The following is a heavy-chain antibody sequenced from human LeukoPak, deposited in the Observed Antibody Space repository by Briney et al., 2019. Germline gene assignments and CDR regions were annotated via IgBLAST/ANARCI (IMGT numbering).Heavy chain of an antibody. CDR1: GGSISSSNW. CDR2: IYYSGST. J-gene: IGHJ4*02. D-gene: IGHD2-15*01. CDR3: ASIVVVAATPDY. Sequence: SETLSLTCAVSGGSISSSNWWSWVRQPPGKGLEWIGSIYYSGSTYYNPSLKSRVTISVDTSKNQFSLKLSSVTAADTAVYYCASIVVVAATPDYWGQGTLVTVSS. V-gene: IGHV4-4*02.